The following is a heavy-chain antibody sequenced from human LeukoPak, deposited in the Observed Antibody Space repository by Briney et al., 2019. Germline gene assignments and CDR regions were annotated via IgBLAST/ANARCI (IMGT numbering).Heavy chain of an antibody. J-gene: IGHJ4*02. CDR1: GFRLSSYA. CDR3: AKGIVGGTAWIFDF. Sequence: GGSLRLSCAASGFRLSSYAMTWVRQAPGKGLEWVSGISGSGGSTYYADSVKGRFSISRDNSKNTLYLQMNSLRTEDTAMYYCAKGIVGGTAWIFDFWGQGTLVTVSS. D-gene: IGHD1-26*01. V-gene: IGHV3-23*01. CDR2: ISGSGGST.